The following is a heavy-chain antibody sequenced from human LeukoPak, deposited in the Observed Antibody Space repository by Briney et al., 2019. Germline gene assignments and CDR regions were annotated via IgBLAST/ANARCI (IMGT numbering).Heavy chain of an antibody. CDR2: INPSGGST. D-gene: IGHD3-22*01. CDR1: GYTFTSYY. Sequence: ASVKVSCKASGYTFTSYYMHWVRQAPGQGLEWMGIINPSGGSTSYAQKFQGRVTMTRDTSTSTVYMELSSLRSEDTAVYYCAISDSSGYRFDYWGQGTLVTVSS. V-gene: IGHV1-46*03. J-gene: IGHJ4*02. CDR3: AISDSSGYRFDY.